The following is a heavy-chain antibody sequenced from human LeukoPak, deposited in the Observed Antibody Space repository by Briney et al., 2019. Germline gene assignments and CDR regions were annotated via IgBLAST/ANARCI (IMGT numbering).Heavy chain of an antibody. V-gene: IGHV1-69*06. Sequence: SSVKVSCKASGFSFSSHAFHWVRQAPGQGLEWVGRIIPICGTPNYAHKFQGRGTITADKYTNTAYMDLSSLRSEDTAVYYCARAFSTSSVDYWFDSWGQGTLVTVSS. D-gene: IGHD6-6*01. CDR2: IIPICGTP. CDR3: ARAFSTSSVDYWFDS. J-gene: IGHJ5*01. CDR1: GFSFSSHA.